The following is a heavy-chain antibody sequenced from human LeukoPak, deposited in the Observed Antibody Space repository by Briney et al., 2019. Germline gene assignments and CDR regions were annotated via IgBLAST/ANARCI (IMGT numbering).Heavy chain of an antibody. V-gene: IGHV3-21*01. D-gene: IGHD3-22*01. CDR2: ISSSSSYI. Sequence: GGSLRLSCAASGFTFDDYAMHWVRQAPGKGLEWVSSISSSSSYIYYADSVKGRFTISRDNAKNSLYLQMNSLRAEDTAGYYCARTMTAKYAFDIWGEGTMVTVSS. CDR1: GFTFDDYA. J-gene: IGHJ3*02. CDR3: ARTMTAKYAFDI.